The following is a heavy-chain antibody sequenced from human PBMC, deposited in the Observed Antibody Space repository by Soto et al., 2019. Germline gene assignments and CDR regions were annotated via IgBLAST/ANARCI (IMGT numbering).Heavy chain of an antibody. CDR3: SHGYYQYFDS. J-gene: IGHJ4*02. Sequence: EVQLVESGGGLVKPGGSLRLSCAVSGVTLTNVWMNWVRQAPGKGPEWVCRIKSQVDGGTADYAAPGKGRFTISRDDSENTLYLQMNSLQTEDTAVYYCSHGYYQYFDSWGQGTLVTVSS. CDR1: GVTLTNVW. V-gene: IGHV3-15*07. D-gene: IGHD5-18*01. CDR2: IKSQVDGGTA.